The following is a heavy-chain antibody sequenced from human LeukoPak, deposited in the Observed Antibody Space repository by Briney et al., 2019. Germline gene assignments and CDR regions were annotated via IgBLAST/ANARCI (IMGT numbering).Heavy chain of an antibody. CDR1: GFTFSSYG. J-gene: IGHJ4*02. CDR3: AKEDYGDYLGYDY. V-gene: IGHV3-30*02. CDR2: IRYDGSTK. Sequence: PGGSLTLSCAASGFTFSSYGMHWVRQAPGKGLEWVAFIRYDGSTKYYADSVKGRFTISRDNSKNTLYLQMSSLRAEDTAVYYCAKEDYGDYLGYDYWGQGALVTVSS. D-gene: IGHD4-17*01.